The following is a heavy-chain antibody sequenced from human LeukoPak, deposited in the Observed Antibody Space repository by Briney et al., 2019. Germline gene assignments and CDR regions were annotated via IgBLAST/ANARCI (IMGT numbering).Heavy chain of an antibody. Sequence: SETLSLTCTVSDDSITIYYWSWIRQPAGKGLEWIGRIYTSGSTNYNPSLKSRVTISVDTSKNQFSLKLSSVTAADTAVYYCAGSPWIQLWLKGNWFDPWGQGTLVTVSS. CDR3: AGSPWIQLWLKGNWFDP. V-gene: IGHV4-4*07. J-gene: IGHJ5*02. CDR1: DDSITIYY. D-gene: IGHD5-18*01. CDR2: IYTSGST.